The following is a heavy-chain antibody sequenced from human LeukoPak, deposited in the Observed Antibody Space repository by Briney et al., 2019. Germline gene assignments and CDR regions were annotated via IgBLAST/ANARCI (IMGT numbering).Heavy chain of an antibody. CDR2: INHSGST. J-gene: IGHJ4*02. Sequence: SETLSLTCAVYGGSFSGYYWSWIRQPPGKGLEWIGEINHSGSTNYNPSLKSRVTISVDTSKNQFSLKLSSVIAADTAVYYCARHEPAMTHFDYWGQGTLVTVSS. CDR1: GGSFSGYY. CDR3: ARHEPAMTHFDY. V-gene: IGHV4-34*01. D-gene: IGHD5-18*01.